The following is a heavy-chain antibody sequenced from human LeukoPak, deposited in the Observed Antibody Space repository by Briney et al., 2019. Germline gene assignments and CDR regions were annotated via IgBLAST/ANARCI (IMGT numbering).Heavy chain of an antibody. V-gene: IGHV4-59*02. CDR1: GGSVTSHY. J-gene: IGHJ4*02. D-gene: IGHD5-12*01. Sequence: PSETLSLTCTVSGGSVTSHYWGWIRQPPGKGLEWIGYIDHSGSTNYNPSLTSRVTISVDTSKNQFSLKLTYVTAADTAVYYCARDPSGYDYYFDYWGQGSLVTVSS. CDR2: IDHSGST. CDR3: ARDPSGYDYYFDY.